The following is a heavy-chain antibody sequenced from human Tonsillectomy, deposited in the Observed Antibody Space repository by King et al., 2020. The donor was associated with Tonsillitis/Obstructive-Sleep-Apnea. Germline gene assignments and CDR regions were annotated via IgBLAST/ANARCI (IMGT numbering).Heavy chain of an antibody. CDR1: GFTFSRYW. Sequence: VQLVESGGALVQPGGSLRLSCAASGFTFSRYWMTWVRQAPGKGLEWVANIKEDGIVKHFVDSVEGRFSISRDNAENSLYLQMNSLRAEDTAVYYCARDGGHCNSTSCFDAFDFWGQGTMVTVSS. D-gene: IGHD2/OR15-2a*01. V-gene: IGHV3-7*04. CDR3: ARDGGHCNSTSCFDAFDF. J-gene: IGHJ3*01. CDR2: IKEDGIVK.